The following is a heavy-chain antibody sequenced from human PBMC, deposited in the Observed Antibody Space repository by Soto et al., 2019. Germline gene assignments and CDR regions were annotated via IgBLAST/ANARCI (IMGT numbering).Heavy chain of an antibody. CDR2: IYPGDSDT. CDR1: GYSFTSYW. D-gene: IGHD4-17*01. V-gene: IGHV5-51*01. Sequence: EVQLVQSGAEVKKPGESLKISCKGSGYSFTSYWIGWVRQMPGKGLEWMGIIYPGDSDTRYSPSFQGQVTISADKSISTAYLQWSSLKASDTAMYYCARLTTGDYGATYYYGMDVWGQGTTVTVSS. CDR3: ARLTTGDYGATYYYGMDV. J-gene: IGHJ6*02.